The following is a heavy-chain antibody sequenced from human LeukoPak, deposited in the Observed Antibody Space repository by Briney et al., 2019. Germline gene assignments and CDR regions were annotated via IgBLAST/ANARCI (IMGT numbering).Heavy chain of an antibody. V-gene: IGHV3-23*01. CDR2: ISGSGGGT. D-gene: IGHD1-26*01. CDR1: GFTFSSYA. Sequence: GGSLRLSCAASGFTFSSYAMSWVRQAPGEGLEWVSAISGSGGGTYYADSVKGRFTISRDNSKNTLYLQMNSLRAEDTAVYYCAVRGSYFDYWGQGTLVTVSS. CDR3: AVRGSYFDY. J-gene: IGHJ4*02.